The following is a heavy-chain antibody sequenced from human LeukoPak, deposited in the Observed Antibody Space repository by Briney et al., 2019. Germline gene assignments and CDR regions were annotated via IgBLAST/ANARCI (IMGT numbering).Heavy chain of an antibody. Sequence: GGSLRRSCAASGFTFSNYDMTWVRQAPGKGLEWVSPISATTIYRFSAGSVRGRFTISRDNVENSLYLHMNDLRREDTAVYYCARIGLGRDAYNSFDYWGQGTLVIVSS. J-gene: IGHJ4*02. CDR3: ARIGLGRDAYNSFDY. V-gene: IGHV3-21*01. D-gene: IGHD5-24*01. CDR1: GFTFSNYD. CDR2: ISATTIYR.